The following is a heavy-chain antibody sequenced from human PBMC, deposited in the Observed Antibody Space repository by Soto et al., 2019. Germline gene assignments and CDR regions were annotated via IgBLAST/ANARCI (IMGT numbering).Heavy chain of an antibody. CDR1: GYTFTCYD. CDR2: MNPNSGNT. Sequence: ASVKVSCKASGYTFTCYDINWVRQSTGQGLEWMGWMNPNSGNTGYAQKFQDRVTLTRNTSISTAYMELSSLRSEDTAVYYCARVLSWASYYDFWSGYYNYYYYGMDVWGQGTTVTVSS. J-gene: IGHJ6*02. D-gene: IGHD3-3*01. CDR3: ARVLSWASYYDFWSGYYNYYYYGMDV. V-gene: IGHV1-8*01.